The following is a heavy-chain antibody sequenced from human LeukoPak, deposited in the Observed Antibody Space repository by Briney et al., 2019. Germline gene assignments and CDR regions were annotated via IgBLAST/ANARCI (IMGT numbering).Heavy chain of an antibody. J-gene: IGHJ4*02. CDR2: IIPIFGTA. CDR3: ARGPWYNWNYELDY. CDR1: GYTFTSYG. D-gene: IGHD1-7*01. Sequence: SVKVSCKASGYTFTSYGISWVRQAPGQGLEWMGGIIPIFGTANYAQKFQGRVTITADESTSTAYMELSSLRSEDTAVYYCARGPWYNWNYELDYWGQGTLVTVSS. V-gene: IGHV1-69*13.